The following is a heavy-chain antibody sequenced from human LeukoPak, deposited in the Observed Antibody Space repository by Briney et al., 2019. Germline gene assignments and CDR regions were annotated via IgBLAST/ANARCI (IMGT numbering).Heavy chain of an antibody. V-gene: IGHV4-59*01. CDR1: GGSISSYY. D-gene: IGHD3-10*01. Sequence: PSETLSLTCTVSGGSISSYYWSWIRQPPGKGLEWIGYIYYSVSTNYNPSPKSRVTIPVEASKNQFSLKLSSVTAADTAVYYCARDKRGQYYYGSGSYYKEAYYYGMDVWGQGTTVTVSS. CDR3: ARDKRGQYYYGSGSYYKEAYYYGMDV. CDR2: IYYSVST. J-gene: IGHJ6*02.